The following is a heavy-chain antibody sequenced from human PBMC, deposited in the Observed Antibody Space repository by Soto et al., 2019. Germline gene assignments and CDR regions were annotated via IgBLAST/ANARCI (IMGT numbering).Heavy chain of an antibody. D-gene: IGHD3-9*01. Sequence: SETLSLTCSVSGGSMSPYYWTWIRLPPGKGLEWIGYIYYSGNTHYNPSLKSRVSISIDVSKNQFSLKLSSATAADTAVYYCARVSVGNSGYIFDSWGPGSLVTVSS. J-gene: IGHJ4*02. CDR2: IYYSGNT. CDR1: GGSMSPYY. CDR3: ARVSVGNSGYIFDS. V-gene: IGHV4-59*01.